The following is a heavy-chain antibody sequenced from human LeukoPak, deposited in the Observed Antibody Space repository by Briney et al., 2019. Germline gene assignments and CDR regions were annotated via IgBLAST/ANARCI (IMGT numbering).Heavy chain of an antibody. CDR1: GFTFSDYD. CDR2: FSSIGTYK. Sequence: PGGSLRLSCAASGFTFSDYDMNWVRQAPGQGLEWVSLFSSIGTYKYYADSVKGRFTISRDNAQNSLYLQMNSLRAEDTAVYYCARDGAYYDILTGYYNLWGQGTLVTVSS. D-gene: IGHD3-9*01. J-gene: IGHJ5*02. CDR3: ARDGAYYDILTGYYNL. V-gene: IGHV3-21*01.